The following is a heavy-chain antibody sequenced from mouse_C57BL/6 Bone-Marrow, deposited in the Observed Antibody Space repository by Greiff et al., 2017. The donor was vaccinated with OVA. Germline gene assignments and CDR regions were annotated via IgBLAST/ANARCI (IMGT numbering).Heavy chain of an antibody. Sequence: VQLQQSGPELVKPGASVKISCKASGYSFTDYNMNWVKQSNGKSLEWIGVINPNYGTTSYNQKFKGKATLTVDKSSSTAYMQLNSLTSEDSAVYYCATIFITTVVATRYFDVWGTGTTVTVSS. CDR2: INPNYGTT. CDR1: GYSFTDYN. CDR3: ATIFITTVVATRYFDV. D-gene: IGHD1-1*01. V-gene: IGHV1-39*01. J-gene: IGHJ1*03.